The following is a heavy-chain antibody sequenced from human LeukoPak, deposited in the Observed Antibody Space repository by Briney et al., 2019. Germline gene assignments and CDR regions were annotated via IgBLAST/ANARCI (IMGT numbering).Heavy chain of an antibody. CDR2: INPNSGGT. CDR1: GYTFTGYY. V-gene: IGHV1-2*04. Sequence: ASVKVSCKASGYTFTGYYMHWVRQAPGQGLEWMGWINPNSGGTNYAQKFQGWVTMTRDTSISTAYMELSRLRSDDTAVYYCVRGIAAADDYYYGMDVWGQGTTATVSS. J-gene: IGHJ6*02. D-gene: IGHD6-13*01. CDR3: VRGIAAADDYYYGMDV.